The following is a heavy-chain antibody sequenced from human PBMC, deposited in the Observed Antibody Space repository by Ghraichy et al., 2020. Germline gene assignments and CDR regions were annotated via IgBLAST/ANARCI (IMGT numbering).Heavy chain of an antibody. CDR3: ARDSDIVVVPAAIADPPYDGMDV. D-gene: IGHD2-2*01. V-gene: IGHV3-21*01. CDR1: GFTFSSYS. CDR2: ISSSSSYI. J-gene: IGHJ6*02. Sequence: GGSLRLSCAASGFTFSSYSMNWVRQAPGKGLEWVSSISSSSSYIYYADSVKGRFTISRDNAKNSLYLQMNSLRAEDTAVYYCARDSDIVVVPAAIADPPYDGMDVWGQGTTVTVSS.